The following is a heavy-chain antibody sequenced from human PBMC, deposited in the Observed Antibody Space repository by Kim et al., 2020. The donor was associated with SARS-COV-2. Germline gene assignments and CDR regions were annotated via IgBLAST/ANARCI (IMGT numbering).Heavy chain of an antibody. CDR1: GFTFSNAW. Sequence: GGSLRLSCAASGFTFSNAWMSWVRQAPGKGLEWVGRIKSKTDGGTTDYAAPVKGRFTISRDDSKNTLYLQMNSLKTEDTAVYYCTPLVVVAATPAYYYYGMDVWGQGTRSPSP. CDR2: IKSKTDGGTT. D-gene: IGHD2-15*01. V-gene: IGHV3-15*01. CDR3: TPLVVVAATPAYYYYGMDV. J-gene: IGHJ6*02.